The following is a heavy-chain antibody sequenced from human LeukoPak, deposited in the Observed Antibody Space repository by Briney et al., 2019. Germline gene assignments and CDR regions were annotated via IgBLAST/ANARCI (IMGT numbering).Heavy chain of an antibody. V-gene: IGHV3-49*03. CDR2: IRSKAYGGTT. CDR3: TSYGDYFDY. J-gene: IGHJ4*02. D-gene: IGHD4-17*01. Sequence: GGSLRLFCSACGFTFGDYAMSWFRQAPGKGLEWVGFIRSKAYGGTTEYAASVKGRFTISRDDSKSIAYLQMNSLKTEDTAVYYCTSYGDYFDYWGQGTLVTVSS. CDR1: GFTFGDYA.